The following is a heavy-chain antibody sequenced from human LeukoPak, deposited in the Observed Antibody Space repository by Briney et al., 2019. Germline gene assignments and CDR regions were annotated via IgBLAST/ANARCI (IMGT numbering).Heavy chain of an antibody. J-gene: IGHJ4*02. CDR3: AKGGAARPTSNDY. V-gene: IGHV3-23*01. CDR2: INDNGDGT. D-gene: IGHD6-6*01. Sequence: GGSLRLSCAASGFTFSSYAMSWVRQAPGKGLKWVSTINDNGDGTYYADSVKGRFTISRDNSYNTVSLQMNSLRAEDTAVYYCAKGGAARPTSNDYWGQGTLVTISS. CDR1: GFTFSSYA.